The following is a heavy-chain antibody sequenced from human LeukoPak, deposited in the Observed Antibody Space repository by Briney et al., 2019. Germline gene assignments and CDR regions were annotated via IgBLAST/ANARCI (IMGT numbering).Heavy chain of an antibody. V-gene: IGHV1-69*01. CDR1: GDTFGSYT. D-gene: IGHD4-11*01. CDR2: IIPIFGTA. Sequence: KVSCKASGDTFGSYTISWVRQAPGLGLEWMGGIIPIFGTANYPQKFRGRVTITADGSTSTAYLEVNSLRSEDTAVYYCARRPMTPGPNQYLYYGLDVWGQGTTVTVSS. CDR3: ARRPMTPGPNQYLYYGLDV. J-gene: IGHJ6*02.